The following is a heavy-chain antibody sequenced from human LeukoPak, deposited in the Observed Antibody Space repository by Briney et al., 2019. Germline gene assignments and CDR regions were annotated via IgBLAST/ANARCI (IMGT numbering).Heavy chain of an antibody. V-gene: IGHV3-74*01. D-gene: IGHD3-22*01. CDR1: GFTFSQYW. CDR3: ANPMYYYDSSGFDI. CDR2: LNRDGSII. Sequence: GGSLRLSCTASGFTFSQYWMHWVRQAPGEGLVWVSRLNRDGSIINYADSVKGRFTISRDNAKNTLYLQMNSLRAEDTAVYYCANPMYYYDSSGFDIWGQGTMVTVSS. J-gene: IGHJ3*02.